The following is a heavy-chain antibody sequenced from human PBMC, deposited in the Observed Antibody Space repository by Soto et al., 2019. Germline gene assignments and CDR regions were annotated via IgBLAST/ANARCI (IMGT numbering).Heavy chain of an antibody. CDR3: ARGSRRSYGSGSQRGRYYYYGMDV. D-gene: IGHD3-10*01. CDR1: GGTFSSYA. Sequence: SVKVSCKASGGTFSSYAISWVRQAPGQGLEWMGGIIPIFGTANYAQKFQGRVTITADESTSTAYMELSSLRSEDTAVYYCARGSRRSYGSGSQRGRYYYYGMDVWGQGTTVTV. CDR2: IIPIFGTA. J-gene: IGHJ6*02. V-gene: IGHV1-69*13.